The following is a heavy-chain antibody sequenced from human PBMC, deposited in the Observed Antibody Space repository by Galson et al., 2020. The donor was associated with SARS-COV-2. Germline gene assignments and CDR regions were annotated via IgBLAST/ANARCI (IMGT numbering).Heavy chain of an antibody. CDR1: GFTFSDFY. V-gene: IGHV3-11*01. Sequence: GESLKISCAASGFTFSDFYMGWIRQAPGKGLEWVSYISSSGTTTYHADSVKGRFTISRDNAKNSLFLQLNSLRADDTAVYYGARAYCDILSCYFPDWGQGTQVTVSS. D-gene: IGHD3-9*01. CDR2: ISSSGTTT. J-gene: IGHJ4*02. CDR3: ARAYCDILSCYFPD.